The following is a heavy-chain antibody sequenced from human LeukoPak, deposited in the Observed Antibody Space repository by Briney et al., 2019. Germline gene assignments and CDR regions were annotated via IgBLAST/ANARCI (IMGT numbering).Heavy chain of an antibody. J-gene: IGHJ3*02. CDR2: INTDGSNT. V-gene: IGHV3-23*05. CDR3: AKRDNGAFDI. Sequence: GGSLRLSCAASGFNFGSYDMNWVRQAPGKGLEYLSTINTDGSNTWYADSVKGRFTISRDNSKNTVFLHMNNLRHEDTATYYCAKRDNGAFDIWGQGTMVSVSS. D-gene: IGHD1-1*01. CDR1: GFNFGSYD.